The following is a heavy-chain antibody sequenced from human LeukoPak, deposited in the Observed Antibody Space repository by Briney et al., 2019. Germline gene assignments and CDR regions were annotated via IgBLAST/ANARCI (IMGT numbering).Heavy chain of an antibody. CDR2: IYYSGST. Sequence: SETLSLTCTVSGGSVNSGSYYWSWIRQPPGKGLEWIGYIYYSGSTSYNPSLNSRVTISLDTSKNQFSLKLSSVTAADTAIYYCARDTTNVYYYDTSGYDHWGQGTLVTVSS. CDR1: GGSVNSGSYY. V-gene: IGHV4-61*01. CDR3: ARDTTNVYYYDTSGYDH. D-gene: IGHD3-22*01. J-gene: IGHJ4*02.